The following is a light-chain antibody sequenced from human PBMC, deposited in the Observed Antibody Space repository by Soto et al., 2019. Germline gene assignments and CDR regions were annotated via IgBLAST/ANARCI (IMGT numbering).Light chain of an antibody. J-gene: IGLJ2*01. Sequence: QSALTQPPSASGSPGQSVTISCTGTSSDIGLYNYVSWYQQHPGKAPKVIIFEVSQRPSGVPYRFSGSKSGNTASLTVSGLQAEDEANYFCSSYAGGNNLVFGGGTKLTAL. CDR1: SSDIGLYNY. CDR3: SSYAGGNNLV. CDR2: EVS. V-gene: IGLV2-8*01.